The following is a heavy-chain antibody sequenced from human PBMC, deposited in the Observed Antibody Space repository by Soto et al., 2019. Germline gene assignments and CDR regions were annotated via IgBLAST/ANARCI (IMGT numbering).Heavy chain of an antibody. J-gene: IGHJ4*02. CDR1: GFTFSSYA. CDR3: AKDYLVTIGGSYHFFDY. Sequence: PGGSLRLSCAASGFTFSSYAMSWVRQAPGKGLEWVSAISGSGGSTYYADSVKGRFTISRDNSKNTLYLQMNSLRAEDTAVYYCAKDYLVTIGGSYHFFDYWGQGTLVTSPQ. CDR2: ISGSGGST. V-gene: IGHV3-23*01. D-gene: IGHD1-26*01.